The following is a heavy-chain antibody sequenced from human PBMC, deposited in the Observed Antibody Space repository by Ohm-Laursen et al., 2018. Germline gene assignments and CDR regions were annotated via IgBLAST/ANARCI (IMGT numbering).Heavy chain of an antibody. CDR3: VRIGYRSSSFDF. CDR1: GFTFSTYW. CDR2: IEQDGSEK. D-gene: IGHD6-6*01. Sequence: GSLRLSCSASGFTFSTYWMNWIRQAPGKGLEWVANIEQDGSEKNYVDSVRGRFTVSRENARNSQFLQMNALRAEDTAVYYCVRIGYRSSSFDFWGQGTLVTVSS. J-gene: IGHJ5*01. V-gene: IGHV3-7*01.